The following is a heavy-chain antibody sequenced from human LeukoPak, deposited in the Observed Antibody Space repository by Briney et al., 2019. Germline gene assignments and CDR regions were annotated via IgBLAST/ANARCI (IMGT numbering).Heavy chain of an antibody. CDR2: IIPIFGTA. V-gene: IGHV1-69*06. D-gene: IGHD2-15*01. J-gene: IGHJ4*02. Sequence: SVKVSCKASGGTFSSYAISWVRQAPGQGLEWMGGIIPIFGTANYAQKFQGRVTITADTSTSTAYMELRSLRSDDTAVYYCARELVVAAPDYWGQGTLVTVSS. CDR1: GGTFSSYA. CDR3: ARELVVAAPDY.